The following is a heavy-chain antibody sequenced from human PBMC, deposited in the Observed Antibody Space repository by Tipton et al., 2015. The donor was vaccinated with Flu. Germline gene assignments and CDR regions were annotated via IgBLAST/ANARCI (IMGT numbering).Heavy chain of an antibody. V-gene: IGHV4-39*01. CDR3: ARAVYGAFDAFDI. CDR1: GGYIISSTYY. Sequence: TLSLTCTVSGGYIISSTYYWGWIRQPPGKGLEWIGNIYYSGNTYYNPSLKSRVTISVDTSKNQFSLKLSSVTAADTAVYYCARAVYGAFDAFDIWGRGTMVTVSS. D-gene: IGHD4/OR15-4a*01. J-gene: IGHJ3*02. CDR2: IYYSGNT.